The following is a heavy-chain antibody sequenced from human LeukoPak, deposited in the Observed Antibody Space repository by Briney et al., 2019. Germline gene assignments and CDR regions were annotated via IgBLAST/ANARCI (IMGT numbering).Heavy chain of an antibody. CDR3: ARDKWEPYRYWYFDL. V-gene: IGHV4-59*01. CDR2: VYYSGST. Sequence: SETLSLTCTVSGGSISSYYWSWIRQPPGKGLEWIGYVYYSGSTNYNPSLKSRVTISVDTSKNQFSLKLSSVTAADTAVYYCARDKWEPYRYWYFDLWGRGTLVTVSS. J-gene: IGHJ2*01. CDR1: GGSISSYY. D-gene: IGHD1-26*01.